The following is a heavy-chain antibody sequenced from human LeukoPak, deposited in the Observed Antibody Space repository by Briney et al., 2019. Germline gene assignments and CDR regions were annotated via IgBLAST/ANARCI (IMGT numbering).Heavy chain of an antibody. D-gene: IGHD6-13*01. CDR1: GGSLSSDY. Sequence: PSETLSLTCTVSGGSLSSDYWSWIRQPPGKGLEWIAYVHYDGRTNYNPSLKSRVTISLDTSKNQFSLILSSVTAADTAVYYCTKGASWYGVWGQGALVTVSS. J-gene: IGHJ4*02. CDR2: VHYDGRT. CDR3: TKGASWYGV. V-gene: IGHV4-59*01.